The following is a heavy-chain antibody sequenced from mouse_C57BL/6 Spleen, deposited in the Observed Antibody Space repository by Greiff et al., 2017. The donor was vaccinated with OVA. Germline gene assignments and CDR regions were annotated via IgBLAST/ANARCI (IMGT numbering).Heavy chain of an antibody. Sequence: VQLQQSGAELVKPGASVKLSCKASGYTFTSYWMHWVKQRPGQGLEWIGMIHPNSGSTNYNEKFKSKATLTVDKSSSTAYMQLSSLTSEDSAVYYCARKGMDAMDYWGQGTSVTVSS. D-gene: IGHD2-3*01. CDR1: GYTFTSYW. V-gene: IGHV1-64*01. J-gene: IGHJ4*01. CDR2: IHPNSGST. CDR3: ARKGMDAMDY.